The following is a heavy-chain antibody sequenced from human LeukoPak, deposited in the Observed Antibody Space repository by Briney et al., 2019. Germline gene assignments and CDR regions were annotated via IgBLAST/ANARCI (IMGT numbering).Heavy chain of an antibody. CDR1: GGSISSSGYY. CDR3: ARHGLESSSYFDH. Sequence: SETLSLTCTVSGGSISSSGYYWGWIRQPPGKGLEWIGSIYYSGSTYYNPSLKSRVAISVDTSKNQFSLKLSSVTAADTAVYYCARHGLESSSYFDHWGQGTLVTVSS. J-gene: IGHJ4*02. D-gene: IGHD6-6*01. CDR2: IYYSGST. V-gene: IGHV4-39*01.